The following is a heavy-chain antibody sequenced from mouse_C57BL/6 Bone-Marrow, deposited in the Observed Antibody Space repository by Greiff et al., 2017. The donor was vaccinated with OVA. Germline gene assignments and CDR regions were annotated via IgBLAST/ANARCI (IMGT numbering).Heavy chain of an antibody. CDR2: IYPGSGST. D-gene: IGHD2-3*01. CDR3: ARSGDGYYRGFAY. Sequence: QVQLKESGAELVKPGASVKMSCKASGYTFTSYWITWVKQRPGQGLEWIGDIYPGSGSTNYNEKFKSKATLTVDTSSSTAYMQLSSLTSEDSAVYYCARSGDGYYRGFAYWGQGTLVTVSA. V-gene: IGHV1-55*01. CDR1: GYTFTSYW. J-gene: IGHJ3*01.